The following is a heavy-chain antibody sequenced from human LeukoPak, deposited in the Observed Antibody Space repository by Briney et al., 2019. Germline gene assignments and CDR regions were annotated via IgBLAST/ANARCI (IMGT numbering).Heavy chain of an antibody. CDR1: GGTFSSYA. J-gene: IGHJ4*02. CDR2: IIPIFGTA. CDR3: ARDRGYSITFDY. D-gene: IGHD5-18*01. Sequence: ASVKVSCKASGGTFSSYAISWVRQAPGQGLEWMGRIIPIFGTANYAQKFQGRVTITADKSTSTAYMELSSLRSEDTAVYYCARDRGYSITFDYWGQGTLVTLSS. V-gene: IGHV1-69*06.